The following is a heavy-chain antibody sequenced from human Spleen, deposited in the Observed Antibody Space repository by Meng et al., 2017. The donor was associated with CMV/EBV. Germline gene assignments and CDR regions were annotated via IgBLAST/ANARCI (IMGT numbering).Heavy chain of an antibody. J-gene: IGHJ4*02. CDR2: IYYSGST. Sequence: QLRLQESGPGLVKPSETLSLTCTVSGGSISSSSYYWGWIRQPPGKGLEWIGSIYYSGSTYYNPSLKSRVTISVDTSKNQFSLKLSSVTAADTAVYYCAREGVGAFWSGPPGSWGQGTLVTVSS. V-gene: IGHV4-39*07. CDR1: GGSISSSSYY. CDR3: AREGVGAFWSGPPGS. D-gene: IGHD3-3*01.